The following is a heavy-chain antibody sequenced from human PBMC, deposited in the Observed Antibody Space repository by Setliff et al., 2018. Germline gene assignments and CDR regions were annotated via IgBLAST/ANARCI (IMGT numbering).Heavy chain of an antibody. CDR1: GYTLSKYY. CDR2: IIPIFGTA. CDR3: ARSPPTVVVTAIQAIFDY. D-gene: IGHD2-21*02. J-gene: IGHJ4*02. V-gene: IGHV1-69*13. Sequence: SVKVSCKASGYTLSKYYMHWVRQAPGQGLEWMGGIIPIFGTANYAQKFQGRVTITADESTSTAYMELSSLRSEDTAVYYCARSPPTVVVTAIQAIFDYWGQGTLVTVSS.